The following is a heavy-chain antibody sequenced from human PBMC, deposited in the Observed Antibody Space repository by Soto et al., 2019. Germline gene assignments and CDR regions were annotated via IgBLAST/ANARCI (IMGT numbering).Heavy chain of an antibody. D-gene: IGHD1-26*01. CDR3: ARGDRGAFDL. J-gene: IGHJ3*01. Sequence: EVQLVESGGGLVQPGESLRLSCAASGFTFSYYWMHWVRQAPGKGLVWVSRIHSDGSSTTYADSVKDRFTISRDNARNTLYLQMNSPRAEDTAVYYCARGDRGAFDLWGQGTVLTVSS. CDR1: GFTFSYYW. CDR2: IHSDGSST. V-gene: IGHV3-74*03.